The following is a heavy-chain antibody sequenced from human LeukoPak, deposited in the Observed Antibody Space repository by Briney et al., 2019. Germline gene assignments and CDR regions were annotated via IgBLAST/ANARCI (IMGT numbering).Heavy chain of an antibody. V-gene: IGHV3-30*02. J-gene: IGHJ4*02. CDR2: IRYDGGNK. CDR3: SKDSVNCCSSSWYSVGGNFDY. Sequence: GGSLRLSCAASGFTFSSYGMHWVRQAPGKGLEWVAFIRYDGGNKYYADSVKGRFTISRDNSKNTLYLQMNSLRAEDTAVYYCSKDSVNCCSSSWYSVGGNFDYWGQGTLVTVSS. D-gene: IGHD2-2*01. CDR1: GFTFSSYG.